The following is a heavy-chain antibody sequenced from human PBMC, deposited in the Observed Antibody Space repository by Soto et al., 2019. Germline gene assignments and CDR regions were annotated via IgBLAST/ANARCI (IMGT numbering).Heavy chain of an antibody. D-gene: IGHD5-18*01. Sequence: EVQLLESGGGLVQLGGSLRLSCAASGFTFSSYAMSWVRQAPGKGLEWVSAISGSGGSTYYADSVKGRFTISRDNSKNTLYLQMNSLRAEDTAVYYCAKDGGYSYGYSPRYYYGMDVWGQGTTVTVSS. J-gene: IGHJ6*02. CDR3: AKDGGYSYGYSPRYYYGMDV. CDR1: GFTFSSYA. CDR2: ISGSGGST. V-gene: IGHV3-23*01.